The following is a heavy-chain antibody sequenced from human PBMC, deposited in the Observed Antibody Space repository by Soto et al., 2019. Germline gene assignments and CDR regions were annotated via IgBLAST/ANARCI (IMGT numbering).Heavy chain of an antibody. Sequence: ASVKVSCKASGYTFTSYYMHWVRQAPGQGLEWMGIINPSGGSTSYAQKLQGRVTMTRDTSTSTVYMELSSLRSEDTAVYYCATDSGLFSFDYWGQGTLVTVSS. D-gene: IGHD6-19*01. CDR1: GYTFTSYY. CDR3: ATDSGLFSFDY. CDR2: INPSGGST. J-gene: IGHJ4*02. V-gene: IGHV1-46*01.